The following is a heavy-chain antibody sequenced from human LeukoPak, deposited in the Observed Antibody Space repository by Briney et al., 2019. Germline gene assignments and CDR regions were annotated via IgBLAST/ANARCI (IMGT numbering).Heavy chain of an antibody. CDR3: ATGGTTHTTDY. J-gene: IGHJ4*02. Sequence: KPGGSLRLSCLGFGFTFSNYDVHWVRQAPGKGLEWVSSISTSSTKIYYADSVKGRFTISRDNAKNSLYLQLNSLRAEDTAVYYCATGGTTHTTDYWGQGTLVTVSS. CDR2: ISTSSTKI. D-gene: IGHD1-1*01. V-gene: IGHV3-21*01. CDR1: GFTFSNYD.